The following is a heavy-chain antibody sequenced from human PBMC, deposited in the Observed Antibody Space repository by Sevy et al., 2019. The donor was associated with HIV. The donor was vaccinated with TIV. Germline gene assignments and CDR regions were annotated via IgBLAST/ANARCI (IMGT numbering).Heavy chain of an antibody. Sequence: GGSLRLSCAASGFTFSNSWMHWVRQAPGKGLVWVSRIKTDGSNRASADSAKAGFFISRDKAKNLLYLQMNRLRGVDTAEYYGEREAATILVPTAVDAMDFWGQGTMVTVSS. D-gene: IGHD2-2*02. CDR1: GFTFSNSW. CDR2: IKTDGSNR. CDR3: EREAATILVPTAVDAMDF. V-gene: IGHV3-74*01. J-gene: IGHJ6*02.